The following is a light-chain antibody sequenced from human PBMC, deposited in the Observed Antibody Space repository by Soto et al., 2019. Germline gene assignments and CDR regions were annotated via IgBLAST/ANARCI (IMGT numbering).Light chain of an antibody. CDR3: QQYGTGPPWT. V-gene: IGKV3D-15*01. CDR1: QGVSSS. Sequence: EIEMTQSPANLSGSPGETVTLSCRASQGVSSSRVAWYQQRPGQAPRLLIYGGSTRAFGIPARFSGSRSGTEFTLTISSLQAGDLAVYHCQQYGTGPPWTFGQGTRV. J-gene: IGKJ1*01. CDR2: GGS.